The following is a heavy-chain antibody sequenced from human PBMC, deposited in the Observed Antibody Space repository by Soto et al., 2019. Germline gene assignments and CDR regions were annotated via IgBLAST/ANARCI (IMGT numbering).Heavy chain of an antibody. J-gene: IGHJ5*02. Sequence: SETLSLTCAVYGGSFSGYYWSWIRQPPGKGLEWIGEINHSGSTNYNPSLKSRVTISVDTSKNQFSLKLSSVTAADTAVYYCARGRRRNIVANSWFDPWGQGTLVTVSS. CDR1: GGSFSGYY. CDR3: ARGRRRNIVANSWFDP. D-gene: IGHD5-12*01. V-gene: IGHV4-34*01. CDR2: INHSGST.